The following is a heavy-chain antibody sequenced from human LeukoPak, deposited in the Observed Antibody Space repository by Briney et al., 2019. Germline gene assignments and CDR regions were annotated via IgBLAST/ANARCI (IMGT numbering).Heavy chain of an antibody. D-gene: IGHD5-18*01. J-gene: IGHJ4*02. CDR3: ARDVYTSKAYYFDC. CDR2: ISAYNGNT. V-gene: IGHV1-18*01. CDR1: GYTFTSYG. Sequence: ASVKVTCKASGYTFTSYGISWVRQAPGQGLEWMGWISAYNGNTNYAQRVQGRVTMTTDTSTSTAYMELRSLRSDDTAVYYCARDVYTSKAYYFDCWGPGTLVTVSS.